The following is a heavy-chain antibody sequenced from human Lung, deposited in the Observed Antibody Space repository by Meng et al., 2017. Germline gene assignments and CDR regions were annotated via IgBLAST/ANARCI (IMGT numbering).Heavy chain of an antibody. CDR3: ARGDLGMSGYYYTVH. CDR2: INTDTRNP. Sequence: QVQLVQSGSELKKPGASVKISCKVSGYTLTTYAMNWVRQAPGQGLEWMGWINTDTRNPTYAQGFTGRFVFSLDTSVSTAYLQISSLMAEDTAIYYCARGDLGMSGYYYTVHWGQGTLVTVSS. J-gene: IGHJ4*02. CDR1: GYTLTTYA. V-gene: IGHV7-4-1*02. D-gene: IGHD3-22*01.